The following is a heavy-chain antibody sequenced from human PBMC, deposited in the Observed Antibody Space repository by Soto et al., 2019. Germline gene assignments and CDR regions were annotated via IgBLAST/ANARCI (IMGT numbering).Heavy chain of an antibody. J-gene: IGHJ4*02. CDR1: GYTFTSYY. CDR3: ARDRVVVVAATQIFDY. V-gene: IGHV1-46*01. Sequence: GASVKVSCKASGYTFTSYYMHWVRQAPGQGLEWMGIINPSGGSTSYAQKFQGRVTMTRDTSTSTVYMELSSLRSEDTAVYYCARDRVVVVAATQIFDYWGQGTLVTVSS. CDR2: INPSGGST. D-gene: IGHD2-15*01.